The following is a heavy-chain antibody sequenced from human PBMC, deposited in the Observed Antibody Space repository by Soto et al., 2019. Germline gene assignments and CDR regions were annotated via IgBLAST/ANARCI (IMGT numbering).Heavy chain of an antibody. J-gene: IGHJ6*02. Sequence: PSETLSLTCTVSGGSVSSSSYYWGWIRQSPGKGLEWIGYIHYSGSIIYNPSFKSRVTISVDTSKNQFSLQLSSVTAADTAVYFCAREDDGGDRDYYGLDVWGQGTTVTVSS. V-gene: IGHV4-30-4*08. CDR1: GGSVSSSSYY. CDR2: IHYSGSI. CDR3: AREDDGGDRDYYGLDV. D-gene: IGHD2-21*02.